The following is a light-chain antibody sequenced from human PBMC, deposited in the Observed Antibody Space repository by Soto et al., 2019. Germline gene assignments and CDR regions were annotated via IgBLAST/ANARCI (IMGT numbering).Light chain of an antibody. CDR1: QSISSY. CDR2: AAS. CDR3: QQSYSTPPYT. V-gene: IGKV1-39*01. Sequence: DIQMTQSPSSLSASVGDRVTITCRASQSISSYLNWYQQKPGKAPKLLIYAASSLQSGVPSRFSGSGSGTDFTLTISRLQPEYFATYYCQQSYSTPPYTFGHGTKLEIK. J-gene: IGKJ2*01.